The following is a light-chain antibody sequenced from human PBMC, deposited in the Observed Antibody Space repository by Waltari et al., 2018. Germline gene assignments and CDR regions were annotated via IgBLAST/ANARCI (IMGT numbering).Light chain of an antibody. CDR3: ATWDSRLSVVV. J-gene: IGLJ3*02. CDR1: SSNIGNND. V-gene: IGLV1-51*01. Sequence: QSVLTQPPSVSAAPGQRVTISCSGGSSNIGNNDVSWYQQFPGKAPNLLITYNNKRPFRIPDRCSVSKSGTLATRGITGLQTGDEAGYYCATWDSRLSVVVCGGGTEVTVL. CDR2: YNN.